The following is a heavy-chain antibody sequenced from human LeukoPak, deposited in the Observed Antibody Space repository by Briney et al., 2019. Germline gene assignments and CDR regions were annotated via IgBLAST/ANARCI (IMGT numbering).Heavy chain of an antibody. CDR1: GYSISSGYY. CDR2: IYHSGST. V-gene: IGHV4-38-2*02. J-gene: IGHJ5*02. Sequence: PSETLSLTCTVSGYSISSGYYWGWIRQPPGKGLEWIGSIYHSGSTYYNPSLKSRVTISVDTSKNQFSLKLSSVTAADTAVYYCARVEVVHYYDSSGPHDPWGQGTLVTVSS. CDR3: ARVEVVHYYDSSGPHDP. D-gene: IGHD3-22*01.